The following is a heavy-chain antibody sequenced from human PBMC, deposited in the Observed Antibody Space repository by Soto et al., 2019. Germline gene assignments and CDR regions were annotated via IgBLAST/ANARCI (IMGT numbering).Heavy chain of an antibody. V-gene: IGHV1-2*04. D-gene: IGHD2-21*02. CDR1: GYTFTGYY. CDR3: ARYSRDACRRDVHCHAFDI. CDR2: INPNSGGT. Sequence: ASVKVSCKAFGYTFTGYYMHWVRQAPGQGLEWMGWINPNSGGTNYAQKFQGWVTMTRDTSISTAYMELSRLRSDDTAVYYCARYSRDACRRDVHCHAFDIWGQGTMVTVS. J-gene: IGHJ3*02.